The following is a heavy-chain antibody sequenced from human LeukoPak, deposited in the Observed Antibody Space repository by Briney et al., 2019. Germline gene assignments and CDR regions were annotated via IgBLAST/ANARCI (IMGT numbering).Heavy chain of an antibody. D-gene: IGHD1-26*01. V-gene: IGHV3-23*05. CDR3: AKKVVVGATSPYSDFQD. Sequence: GGSLRLSCAASGFTFSGYAMNWVRQAPGKGLEWVSLIFASGSTTKYADSVKGRFTISRDNSKNTLYLQMNSLRAEDTAVYYCAKKVVVGATSPYSDFQDWGQGTLVTVSS. CDR1: GFTFSGYA. J-gene: IGHJ1*01. CDR2: IFASGSTT.